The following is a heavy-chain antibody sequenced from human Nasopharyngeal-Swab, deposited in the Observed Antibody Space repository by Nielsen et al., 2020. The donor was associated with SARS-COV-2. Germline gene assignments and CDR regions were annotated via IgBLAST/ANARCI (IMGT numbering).Heavy chain of an antibody. J-gene: IGHJ4*02. V-gene: IGHV3-21*01. D-gene: IGHD4-17*01. CDR2: ISSSSSYI. Sequence: VRQAPGKGLEWVSSISSSSSYIYYADSVKGRFTISRDNAKNSLYLQMNSLRAEYTAVYYCATDYVETRDYWGQGTLVTVSS. CDR3: ATDYVETRDY.